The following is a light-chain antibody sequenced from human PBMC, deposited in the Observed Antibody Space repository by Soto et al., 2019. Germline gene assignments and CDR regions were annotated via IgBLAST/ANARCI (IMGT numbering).Light chain of an antibody. CDR3: SSYTSTSTLV. Sequence: HPASGSRVPRRARPMFRNRTNSNIGSYNYVSWYQQHPGKAPKLIIYDVNNRPSGVSDRFSGSKSGNTASLTISGLQAEDEADYYCSSYTSTSTLVFGTGTKVTVL. CDR2: DVN. V-gene: IGLV2-14*01. J-gene: IGLJ1*01. CDR1: NSNIGSYNY.